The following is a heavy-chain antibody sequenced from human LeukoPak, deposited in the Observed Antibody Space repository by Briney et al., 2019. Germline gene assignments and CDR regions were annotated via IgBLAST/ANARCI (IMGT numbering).Heavy chain of an antibody. Sequence: GGSLRLSCAASGFTFDDYAMHWVRQAPGKGLEWVSGISWNSGSMGYADSVKGRFTISRDNAKNSLYLQMNSLRAEDMALYYCAKDSGIQSFDYWGQGTLVTVSS. CDR1: GFTFDDYA. D-gene: IGHD5-18*01. CDR2: ISWNSGSM. CDR3: AKDSGIQSFDY. V-gene: IGHV3-9*03. J-gene: IGHJ4*02.